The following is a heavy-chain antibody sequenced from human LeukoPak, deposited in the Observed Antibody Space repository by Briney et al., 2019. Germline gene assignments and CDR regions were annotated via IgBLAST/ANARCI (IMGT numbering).Heavy chain of an antibody. CDR1: GFTFSSYA. Sequence: GRSLRLSCAASGFTFSSYAMHWVRQAPGKGLEWVAVISYDGSNKYYADSVKGRFTISRDNSKNTLYLQMNSLRAEDTAVYYCARDLPGGKGKTPVRYFDYWGQGTLVTVSS. CDR3: ARDLPGGKGKTPVRYFDY. D-gene: IGHD3-10*02. CDR2: ISYDGSNK. V-gene: IGHV3-30*14. J-gene: IGHJ4*02.